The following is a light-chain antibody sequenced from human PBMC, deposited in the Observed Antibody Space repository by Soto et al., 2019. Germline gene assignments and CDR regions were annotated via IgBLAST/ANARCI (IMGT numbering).Light chain of an antibody. CDR1: QSINSW. J-gene: IGKJ5*01. CDR2: KAS. V-gene: IGKV1-5*03. CDR3: QQYNSYPIT. Sequence: DIQMTQSPSTLSASVGDRVTITCRASQSINSWLAWYQQKPGKALKLLIYKASSLESGVPSRFSGSGSGTEFTLTISSLQPDDFATYYCQQYNSYPITFGQGTRLEIK.